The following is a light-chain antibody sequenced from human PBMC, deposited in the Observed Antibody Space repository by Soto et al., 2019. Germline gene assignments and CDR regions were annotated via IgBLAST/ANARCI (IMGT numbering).Light chain of an antibody. CDR1: QSITNY. CDR2: AAS. J-gene: IGKJ4*01. Sequence: DIQMTQSPSSLSASVGDRVTITCRASQSITNYLNWYQQKAGKAPKLLIYAASNLQSGVPSRFSGSGYGTDFTFTISSLQPEDFATYYCQQSYSTPLTFGGGNKVEIK. V-gene: IGKV1-39*01. CDR3: QQSYSTPLT.